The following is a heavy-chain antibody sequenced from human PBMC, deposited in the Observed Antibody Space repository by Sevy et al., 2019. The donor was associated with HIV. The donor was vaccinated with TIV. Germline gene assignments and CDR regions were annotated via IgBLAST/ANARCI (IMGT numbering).Heavy chain of an antibody. CDR2: IKRDGSET. D-gene: IGHD6-19*01. Sequence: GGSLRLSCAASGLTFSNYWMTWVRQAPGKGLEWVANIKRDGSETYYVDSVKGRFTISRDNAKSSLYLQMNSLRPEDTAVYFCASRVPGERHIGVYDYWGQGTLVTVSS. J-gene: IGHJ4*02. CDR3: ASRVPGERHIGVYDY. CDR1: GLTFSNYW. V-gene: IGHV3-7*01.